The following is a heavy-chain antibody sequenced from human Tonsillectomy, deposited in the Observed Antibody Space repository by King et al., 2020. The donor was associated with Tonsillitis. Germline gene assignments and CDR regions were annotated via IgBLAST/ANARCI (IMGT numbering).Heavy chain of an antibody. CDR2: ISSSGSTI. J-gene: IGHJ3*02. Sequence: VQLVESGGGLVQPGGSLRLSCAASGFTFSSYEMNWVRQAPGKGLEWVSYISSSGSTIYYADSVKGRFTISRDNAKNSLYLQMNSLRAEDTAVYYCARGGIDYYDSSGYYRVDAFDIWGQGTMVTVSS. CDR1: GFTFSSYE. D-gene: IGHD3-22*01. V-gene: IGHV3-48*03. CDR3: ARGGIDYYDSSGYYRVDAFDI.